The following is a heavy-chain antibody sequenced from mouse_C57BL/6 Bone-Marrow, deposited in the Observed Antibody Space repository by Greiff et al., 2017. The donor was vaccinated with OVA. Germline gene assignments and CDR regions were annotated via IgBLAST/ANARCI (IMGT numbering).Heavy chain of an antibody. CDR1: GFSLTSYG. CDR3: ARMITTRGYFDY. Sequence: QVQLKESGPGLVQPSQSLSITCTVSGFSLTSYGVHWVRQSPGKGLEWLGVIWSGGSTDYNAAFISRLSISKDNSKSQVFFKINSLQADDTAIYYCARMITTRGYFDYWGQGTTLTVSS. V-gene: IGHV2-2*01. J-gene: IGHJ2*01. CDR2: IWSGGST. D-gene: IGHD2-4*01.